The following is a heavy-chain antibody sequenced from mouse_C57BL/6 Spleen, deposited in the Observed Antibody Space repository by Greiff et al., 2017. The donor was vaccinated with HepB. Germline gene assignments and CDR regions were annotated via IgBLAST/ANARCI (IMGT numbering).Heavy chain of an antibody. V-gene: IGHV1-69*01. CDR3: ARKNYYGSSRHWYFDV. Sequence: QVQLKQPGAELVMPGASVKLSCKASGYTFTSYWMHWVKQRPGQGLEWIGEIDPSDSYTNYNQKFKGKSTLTVDKSSSTAYMQLSSLTSDDSAVYYCARKNYYGSSRHWYFDVWGTGTTVTVSS. D-gene: IGHD1-1*01. J-gene: IGHJ1*03. CDR1: GYTFTSYW. CDR2: IDPSDSYT.